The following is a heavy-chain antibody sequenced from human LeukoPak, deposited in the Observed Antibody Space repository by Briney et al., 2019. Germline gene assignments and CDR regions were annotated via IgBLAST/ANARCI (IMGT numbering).Heavy chain of an antibody. V-gene: IGHV3-48*03. CDR2: ISSSGSTI. CDR1: GFTFSSYE. J-gene: IGHJ4*02. CDR3: ARADWDTAMIDY. D-gene: IGHD5-18*01. Sequence: TGGPLRLSCAASGFTFSSYEMNWVRQAPGKGLEWVSYISSSGSTIYYADSVKGRFTISRDNAKNSLYLQMNSLRAEDTAVYYCARADWDTAMIDYWGQGTLVTVSS.